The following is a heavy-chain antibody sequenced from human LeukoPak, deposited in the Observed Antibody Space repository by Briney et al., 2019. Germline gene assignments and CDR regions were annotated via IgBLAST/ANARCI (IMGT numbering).Heavy chain of an antibody. CDR1: GYIFSRYC. CDR2: IKRDGSEK. CDR3: AKESGEDYGDYANWGFDP. Sequence: PGGSLRLSCAASGYIFSRYCMSGVRHAPRKGREGGANIKRDGSEKFYVDSVRGRFTISRDNAKNSLYLQMNSLGAEGTALYYCAKESGEDYGDYANWGFDPWGQGTLVTVSS. V-gene: IGHV3-7*03. J-gene: IGHJ5*02. D-gene: IGHD4-17*01.